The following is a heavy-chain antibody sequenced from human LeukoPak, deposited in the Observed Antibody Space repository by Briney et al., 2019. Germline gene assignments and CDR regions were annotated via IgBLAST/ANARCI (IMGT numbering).Heavy chain of an antibody. CDR2: ISYDGSNK. J-gene: IGHJ6*02. CDR1: GFTFSSYG. Sequence: GRSLRLSCAASGFTFSSYGMHWVRQAPGKGLEWVAVISYDGSNKYYADSVKGRFTISRDDSKNTLYLQMNSLRAEDTAVYYCAKGTDNWNLYGMDVWGQGTTVTVSS. D-gene: IGHD1-20*01. CDR3: AKGTDNWNLYGMDV. V-gene: IGHV3-30*18.